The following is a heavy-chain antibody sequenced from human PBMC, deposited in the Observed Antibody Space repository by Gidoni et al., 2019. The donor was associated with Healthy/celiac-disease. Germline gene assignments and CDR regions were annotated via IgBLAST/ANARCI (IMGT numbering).Heavy chain of an antibody. CDR2: IIPIFGTA. J-gene: IGHJ4*02. D-gene: IGHD6-6*01. Sequence: QVQLVQSGAEVKKPGSSVKVSCKAAGGTVSSYAISWVRPAPGQGLEWMGGIIPIFGTANYAQKFQGRVTITADESTSTAYMELSSLRSEDTAVYYCARAGIAARPSSSFDYWGQGTLVTVSS. V-gene: IGHV1-69*01. CDR3: ARAGIAARPSSSFDY. CDR1: GGTVSSYA.